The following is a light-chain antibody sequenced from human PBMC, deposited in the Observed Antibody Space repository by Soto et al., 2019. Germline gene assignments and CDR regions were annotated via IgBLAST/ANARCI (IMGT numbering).Light chain of an antibody. CDR1: RGISSY. V-gene: IGKV1-27*01. J-gene: IGKJ2*01. Sequence: DVPMTQSPSSLSASVGDRVTITCRASRGISSYLAWYQQKPGKVPKLLIYAASTLHACVKSRFSGSGSGTFFTLTINSLQPEDVATYYCQKYNSAPHTFGRGTKLEIK. CDR3: QKYNSAPHT. CDR2: AAS.